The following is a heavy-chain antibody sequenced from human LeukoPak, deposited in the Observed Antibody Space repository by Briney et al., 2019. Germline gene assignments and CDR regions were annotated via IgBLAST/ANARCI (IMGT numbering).Heavy chain of an antibody. CDR1: GFTFSSYA. D-gene: IGHD4-17*01. CDR3: ARAPSYGDYVY. V-gene: IGHV3-23*01. CDR2: ISGSGGST. Sequence: GGSLRLSCAASGFTFSSYAMSWVRQAPGKGLEWVSAISGSGGSTYYADSVKGRFTTSRDNSKNTLYLQMNSLRAEDTAVYYCARAPSYGDYVYWGQGTLVTVSS. J-gene: IGHJ4*02.